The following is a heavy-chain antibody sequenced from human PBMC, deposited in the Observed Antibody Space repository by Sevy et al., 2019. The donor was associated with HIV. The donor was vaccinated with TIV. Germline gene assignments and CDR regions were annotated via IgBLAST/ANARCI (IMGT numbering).Heavy chain of an antibody. CDR3: ASHNYSDRSGYYYPVWFDY. D-gene: IGHD3-22*01. V-gene: IGHV4-39*01. Sequence: SETLSLTCTVSSGSISSSTYYWAWIRQPPGKGLEWIGSIFYSGSPYYNPFLQSRLTISVDTSKNQFSLKLSSVTAADTAVYYCASHNYSDRSGYYYPVWFDYWGRGTLVTVSS. J-gene: IGHJ4*02. CDR2: IFYSGSP. CDR1: SGSISSSTYY.